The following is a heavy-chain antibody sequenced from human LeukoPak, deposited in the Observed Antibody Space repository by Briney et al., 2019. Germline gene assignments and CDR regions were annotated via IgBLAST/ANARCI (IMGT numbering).Heavy chain of an antibody. V-gene: IGHV1-24*01. Sequence: ASVKVSCKVSGYTLTELSMHWVRQAPGKGLEWMGGFDPEDGETIYAQKFQGRVTMTKDTSTDTAYMELSSLRSEDTAVYYCARERIAARRGNWFDPWGQGTLVTVSS. J-gene: IGHJ5*02. D-gene: IGHD6-6*01. CDR3: ARERIAARRGNWFDP. CDR1: GYTLTELS. CDR2: FDPEDGET.